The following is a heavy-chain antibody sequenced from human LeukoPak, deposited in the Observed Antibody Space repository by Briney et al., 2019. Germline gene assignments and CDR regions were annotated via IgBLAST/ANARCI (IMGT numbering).Heavy chain of an antibody. CDR1: AGSIKIYY. D-gene: IGHD4-17*01. Sequence: SETLSLTCTVSAGSIKIYYWSWIRQSAGKGLEWIGRIYGNGITNYNPSLKSRVTMSVDTSKNQFSLKLSSVTAADTAVYYCARDLTTVTTLGDTYYYYYMDVWGKGTTVTVSS. CDR2: IYGNGIT. CDR3: ARDLTTVTTLGDTYYYYYMDV. V-gene: IGHV4-4*07. J-gene: IGHJ6*03.